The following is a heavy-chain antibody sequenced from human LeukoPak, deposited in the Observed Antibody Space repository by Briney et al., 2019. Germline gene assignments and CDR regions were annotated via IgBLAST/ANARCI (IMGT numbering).Heavy chain of an antibody. V-gene: IGHV3-30*18. CDR2: ISYDGGNK. CDR3: AKDLGYSGSYIDC. D-gene: IGHD1-26*01. J-gene: IGHJ4*02. Sequence: GRSLRLSCAASGFTFSSYVMHWVRQAPGKGLEWVAFISYDGGNKYYADSVKGRFTISRDNSKNTLYLQMNGLRTEDTAVYYCAKDLGYSGSYIDCWGQGTLVTVSS. CDR1: GFTFSSYV.